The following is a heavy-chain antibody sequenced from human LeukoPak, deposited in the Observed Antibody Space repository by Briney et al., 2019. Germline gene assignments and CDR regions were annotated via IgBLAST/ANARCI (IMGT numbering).Heavy chain of an antibody. V-gene: IGHV3-15*01. CDR3: TTDNVALITGSYWY. J-gene: IGHJ4*02. CDR2: IKSKTDGGTT. D-gene: IGHD1-26*01. Sequence: PGGSQRLSCAASGFTFSNYWMSWVRQAPGKGLEWVGRIKSKTDGGTTDYAAPVKGRFTISRDDSKNTLYLQTNSLKTEDTAVYYCTTDNVALITGSYWYWGQGTLVTVSS. CDR1: GFTFSNYW.